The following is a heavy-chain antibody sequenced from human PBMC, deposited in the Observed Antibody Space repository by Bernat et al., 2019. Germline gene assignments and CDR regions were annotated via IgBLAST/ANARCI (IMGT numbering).Heavy chain of an antibody. V-gene: IGHV3-30-3*01. Sequence: QVQLVESGGGVVQPGRSLRLSCAASGFTFSSYAMHWVRQAPGKGLEWVAVISYDGSNKYYADSVKGRFTISRDNSKNTLYLQMNSLRAEDTAVYYCARGPRGQQLGWFDPWGQGTLVTVSS. CDR2: ISYDGSNK. D-gene: IGHD6-13*01. CDR3: ARGPRGQQLGWFDP. J-gene: IGHJ5*02. CDR1: GFTFSSYA.